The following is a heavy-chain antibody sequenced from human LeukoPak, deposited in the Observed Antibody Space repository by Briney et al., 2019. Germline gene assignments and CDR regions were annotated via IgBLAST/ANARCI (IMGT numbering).Heavy chain of an antibody. V-gene: IGHV5-51*01. CDR3: ATLRSGYYYDYFDY. CDR1: GYRFSNYW. D-gene: IGHD3-22*01. Sequence: MSGESLKISCKGSGYRFSNYWIGWVRQMPGKGLEWMGIIYPGEYDIRYSPSFQGQVTISADKSISTAYLQWSSLKASDTAMYYCATLRSGYYYDYFDYWGQGTLVTVSS. CDR2: IYPGEYDI. J-gene: IGHJ4*02.